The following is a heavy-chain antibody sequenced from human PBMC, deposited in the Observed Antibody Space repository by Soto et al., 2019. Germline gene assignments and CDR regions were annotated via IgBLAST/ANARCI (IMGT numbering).Heavy chain of an antibody. CDR1: YG. D-gene: IGHD2-2*02. Sequence: YGLQKDRQAAGKGLEWVAAIWSDGSGRSYEDLVKGRFTISRDTSKNRAYLEMTSLRPEDTAVYYCAINLVRGAIPFFYWF. CDR3: AINLVRGAIPFFYWF. V-gene: IGHV3-33*01. CDR2: IWSDGSGR. J-gene: IGHJ5*01.